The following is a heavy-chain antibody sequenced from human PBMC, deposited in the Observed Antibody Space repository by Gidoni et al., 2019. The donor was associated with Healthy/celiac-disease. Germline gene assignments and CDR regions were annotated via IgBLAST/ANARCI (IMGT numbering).Heavy chain of an antibody. D-gene: IGHD4-17*01. Sequence: QVQLVQSGAEVKKPGASVKVACKASGYTFTGYYLHWVRQAPGQGLEWLGWINPNSGGTNYAQKFQGKVTMTSDTSISTAYMELSRLRSDDTAVYYCARGDGVTTGFRWGNDGFDIWGQGTMVTVSS. CDR1: GYTFTGYY. J-gene: IGHJ3*02. V-gene: IGHV1-2*02. CDR2: INPNSGGT. CDR3: ARGDGVTTGFRWGNDGFDI.